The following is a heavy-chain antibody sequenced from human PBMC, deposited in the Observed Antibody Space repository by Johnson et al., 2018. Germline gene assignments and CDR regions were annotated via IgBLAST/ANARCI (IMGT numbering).Heavy chain of an antibody. Sequence: VQLVESGGGVVQPGRSLRLSCAASGFTFSKYGIHWVRQAPGKGLEWVAVIWHDGSKKYYADSVKGRLTISRDNSKNTLYVQRNSLGAEDTAVYYCVRDGDLGYFDYWGQGTLVTVSS. CDR1: GFTFSKYG. V-gene: IGHV3-33*01. CDR3: VRDGDLGYFDY. J-gene: IGHJ4*02. CDR2: IWHDGSKK. D-gene: IGHD7-27*01.